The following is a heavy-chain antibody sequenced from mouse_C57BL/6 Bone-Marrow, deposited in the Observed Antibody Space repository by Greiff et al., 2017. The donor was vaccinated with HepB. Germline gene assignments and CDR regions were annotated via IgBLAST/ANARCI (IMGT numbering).Heavy chain of an antibody. CDR1: GYTFTSYW. CDR2: IYPSDSET. V-gene: IGHV1-61*01. CDR3: ARKTTVGYFDV. Sequence: QVHVKQSGAELVRPGSSVKLSCKASGYTFTSYWMDWVKQRPGQGLEWIGNIYPSDSETHYNQKFKDKATLTVDKSSSTAYMQLSSLTSEDSAVYYCARKTTVGYFDVWGTGTTVTVSS. D-gene: IGHD1-1*01. J-gene: IGHJ1*03.